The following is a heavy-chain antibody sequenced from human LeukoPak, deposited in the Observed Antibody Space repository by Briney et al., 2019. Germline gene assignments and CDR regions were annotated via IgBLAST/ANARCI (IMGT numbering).Heavy chain of an antibody. D-gene: IGHD3-10*01. CDR2: IKNDGSEE. CDR1: GFTFSRYG. CDR3: ARAVRGSAVDTGDR. J-gene: IGHJ4*02. Sequence: GGSLRLSCAASGFTFSRYGMHWVRQAPGKGLEGVANIKNDGSEEYYVDSVKGRFTISRDNAKNSLFLQMNSLTVEDTAVYYCARAVRGSAVDTGDRWGQGTLVTVSS. V-gene: IGHV3-7*01.